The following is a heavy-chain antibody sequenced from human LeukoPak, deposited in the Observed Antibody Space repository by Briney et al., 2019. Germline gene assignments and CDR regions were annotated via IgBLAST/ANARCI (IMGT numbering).Heavy chain of an antibody. CDR3: AKLRTYHSDSNSYSFDY. V-gene: IGHV3-23*01. J-gene: IGHJ4*02. CDR1: GFSFSNYA. CDR2: ISGSGGDT. Sequence: GGSLRLSCSASGFSFSNYAMTWVRQAPGKGLEWVSAISGSGGDTYYADSVKGRFTISRDNSKNTLYLQMNSLRAEDTAVYYCAKLRTYHSDSNSYSFDYWGQGTLVTVSS. D-gene: IGHD3-22*01.